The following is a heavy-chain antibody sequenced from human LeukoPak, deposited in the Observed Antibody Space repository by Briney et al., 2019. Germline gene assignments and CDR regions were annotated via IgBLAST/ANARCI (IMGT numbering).Heavy chain of an antibody. D-gene: IGHD6-19*01. J-gene: IGHJ4*02. CDR1: GYTFTELS. CDR2: FDPEDGET. V-gene: IGHV1-24*01. Sequence: ASVKVSCKVSGYTFTELSMHWVRQAPGKGLEWMGGFDPEDGETIYAQKFQGRVTMTEDTSTDTAYMELSSLRSEDTAVYYCATVSGWSYYFDYWGQGTLVTVSS. CDR3: ATVSGWSYYFDY.